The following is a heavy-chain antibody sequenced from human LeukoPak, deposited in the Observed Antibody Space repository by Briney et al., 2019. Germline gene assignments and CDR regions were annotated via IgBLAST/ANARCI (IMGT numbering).Heavy chain of an antibody. J-gene: IGHJ3*02. CDR1: GGSISSYY. CDR3: ARGAHYYDSSVVVFDI. V-gene: IGHV4-4*07. CDR2: IYTSGST. D-gene: IGHD3-22*01. Sequence: SETLSLTCTVSGGSISSYYWSWIRQPAGKGLEWIGRIYTSGSTNYNPSLKSRVTMSVDTSKNQFSLKLSSVTAADTAVYYCARGAHYYDSSVVVFDIWGQGTMVTVSS.